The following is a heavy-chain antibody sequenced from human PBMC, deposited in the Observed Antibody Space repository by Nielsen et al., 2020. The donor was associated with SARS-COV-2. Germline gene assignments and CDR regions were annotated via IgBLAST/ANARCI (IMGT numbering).Heavy chain of an antibody. CDR3: AGGGAASKYFQH. Sequence: GGSLTLSCAASGFTFSSYSMNWVRQAPGKGLEWVSSISSSSSYIYYADSVKGRFTISRDNAKNSLYLQMNSLRAEDTAVYYCAGGGAASKYFQHWGQGTLVTVSS. J-gene: IGHJ1*01. CDR1: GFTFSSYS. CDR2: ISSSSSYI. V-gene: IGHV3-21*01. D-gene: IGHD3-16*01.